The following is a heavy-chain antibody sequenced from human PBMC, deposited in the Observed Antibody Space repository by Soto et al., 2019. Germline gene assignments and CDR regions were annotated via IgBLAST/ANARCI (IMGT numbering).Heavy chain of an antibody. D-gene: IGHD3-10*01. CDR3: ARAAGIMTRGFHGMDV. CDR1: GFAFSDYE. V-gene: IGHV3-48*03. CDR2: ISSTASSI. J-gene: IGHJ6*02. Sequence: EVQLVESGGGLVQPGGSLRLSCAASGFAFSDYEMNWVRQAPGKGLEWISYISSTASSIHYADSVKGRFTISRDNAKESVYLQMYSLRAEESAVYYCARAAGIMTRGFHGMDVWCQGTTVTVSS.